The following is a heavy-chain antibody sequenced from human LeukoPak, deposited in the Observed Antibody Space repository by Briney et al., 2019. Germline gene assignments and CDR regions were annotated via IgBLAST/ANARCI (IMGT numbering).Heavy chain of an antibody. D-gene: IGHD2-15*01. V-gene: IGHV4-31*03. CDR2: IYYTGST. Sequence: PSETLSLTCSVSGASISSGGYYWSRIRQHPGKGLEWIGYIYYTGSTYYNPALRSRVTLSVDTSMNQLSLKLSSVTAADTAVYYCANYCSGGTCYRYYFDHWGQGTLVTVSS. CDR3: ANYCSGGTCYRYYFDH. J-gene: IGHJ4*02. CDR1: GASISSGGYY.